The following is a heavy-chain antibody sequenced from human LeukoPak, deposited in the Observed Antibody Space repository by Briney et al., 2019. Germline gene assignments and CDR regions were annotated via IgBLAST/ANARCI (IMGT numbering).Heavy chain of an antibody. D-gene: IGHD3-16*01. J-gene: IGHJ5*02. Sequence: SETLSLTCTVSGGSVSNGNYYWSWLRQPPGKALEWIGYIYYSGSTYYNPSLEGRVTISVDTSKNQFSVKLSSVITADTAVYYCARRYGPWGQGTLVTVSS. CDR2: IYYSGST. CDR1: GGSVSNGNYY. CDR3: ARRYGP. V-gene: IGHV4-61*01.